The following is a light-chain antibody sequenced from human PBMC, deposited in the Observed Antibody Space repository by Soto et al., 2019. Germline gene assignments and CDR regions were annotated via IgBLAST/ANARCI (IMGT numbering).Light chain of an antibody. J-gene: IGLJ2*01. CDR1: SSDI. V-gene: IGLV2-23*01. Sequence: QSALTQPASVSGSPGQSITISCTGTSSDIVSWYQQHPGKAPKLIIYEGSKRPSGVSNRFSCTKSVNTASLTISGLQAEDEADYYYSSDAGSSTLVFGGGTKVTVL. CDR2: EGS. CDR3: SSDAGSSTLV.